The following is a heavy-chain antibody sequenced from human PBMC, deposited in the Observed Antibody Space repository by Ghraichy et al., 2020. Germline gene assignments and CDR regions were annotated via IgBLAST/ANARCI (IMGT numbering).Heavy chain of an antibody. Sequence: SVQVSCKASGGTFSSYAISWVRQAPGQGLEWMGGIIPIFGTANYAQKFQGRVTITADKSTSTAYMELSSLRSEDTAVYYCASVNYYDSSGYYLMWYWGQGTLVTVSS. CDR1: GGTFSSYA. CDR3: ASVNYYDSSGYYLMWY. D-gene: IGHD3-22*01. V-gene: IGHV1-69*06. J-gene: IGHJ4*02. CDR2: IIPIFGTA.